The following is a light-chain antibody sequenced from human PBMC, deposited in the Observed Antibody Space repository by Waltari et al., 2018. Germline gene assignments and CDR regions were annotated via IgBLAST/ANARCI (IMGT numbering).Light chain of an antibody. Sequence: QSALTQPASVSGSPGQSITISCTGTSSDIGAYNFVSWYQKHPGKAPKVMVYDVNNRPSGVSSRFSGSKSGNTASLTSSGLQAEDEADYYCSSYTTGSTRYVFGSGTKVTVL. J-gene: IGLJ1*01. CDR2: DVN. V-gene: IGLV2-14*03. CDR3: SSYTTGSTRYV. CDR1: SSDIGAYNF.